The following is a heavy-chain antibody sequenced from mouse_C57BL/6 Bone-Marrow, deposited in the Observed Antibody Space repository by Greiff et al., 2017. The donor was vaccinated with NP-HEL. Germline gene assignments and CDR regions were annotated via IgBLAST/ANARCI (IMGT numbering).Heavy chain of an antibody. Sequence: EVQLQQSGPVLVKPGASVKMSCKASGYTFTDYYMNWVKQSHGKSLEWIGVINPYNGGTSYNQKFKGKATLTVDKSSSTAYMELNSLTSEDSAVYYCARATVVGPYYAMDYWGQGTSVTVSS. CDR2: INPYNGGT. J-gene: IGHJ4*01. CDR1: GYTFTDYY. V-gene: IGHV1-19*01. D-gene: IGHD1-1*01. CDR3: ARATVVGPYYAMDY.